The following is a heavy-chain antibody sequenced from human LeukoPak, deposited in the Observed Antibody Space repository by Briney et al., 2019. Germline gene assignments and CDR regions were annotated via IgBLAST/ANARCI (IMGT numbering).Heavy chain of an antibody. Sequence: PGGSLRLSCAASGFTFSSYGMHWVRQAPGKGPEWVAFIRYDGSNKYYADSVKGRFTISRDNSKNTLYLQMNSLRAEDTAVYYCAKDTYYYGSGSYYVRWFDPWGQGTLVTVSS. CDR2: IRYDGSNK. CDR1: GFTFSSYG. J-gene: IGHJ5*02. CDR3: AKDTYYYGSGSYYVRWFDP. D-gene: IGHD3-10*01. V-gene: IGHV3-30*02.